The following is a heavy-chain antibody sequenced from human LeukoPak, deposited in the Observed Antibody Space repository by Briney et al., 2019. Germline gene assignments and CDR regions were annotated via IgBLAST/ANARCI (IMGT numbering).Heavy chain of an antibody. J-gene: IGHJ3*02. D-gene: IGHD4-17*01. CDR3: ARHLSGDDI. Sequence: GGSLRLSCAASGFIASSKYISWVRQAPGNGLEWVSIIYSGGSTYYADSVKGRFTISRDNSKNTLYLQMNSLRAEDTAVYYCARHLSGDDIWGQGTMVTVSS. V-gene: IGHV3-53*01. CDR1: GFIASSKY. CDR2: IYSGGST.